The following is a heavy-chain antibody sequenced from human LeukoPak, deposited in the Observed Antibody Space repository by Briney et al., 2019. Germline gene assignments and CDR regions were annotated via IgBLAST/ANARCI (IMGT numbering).Heavy chain of an antibody. J-gene: IGHJ4*02. CDR1: GGSISGYY. CDR2: IYYSGST. V-gene: IGHV4-39*01. D-gene: IGHD6-19*01. CDR3: ATSGWYLLPGVY. Sequence: SETLSLTCTVSGGSISGYYWGWIRQPPGKGLEWIGSIYYSGSTYYNPSLESRVTISVDTSKNQFSLKLSSVTAADTAVYYCATSGWYLLPGVYWGQGTLVTVSS.